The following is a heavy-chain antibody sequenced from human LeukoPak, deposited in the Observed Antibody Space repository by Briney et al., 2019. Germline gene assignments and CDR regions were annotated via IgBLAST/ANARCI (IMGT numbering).Heavy chain of an antibody. CDR3: ARRIAGTGTGGYFEP. CDR2: ISWNSVNI. D-gene: IGHD6-19*01. V-gene: IGHV3-9*01. CDR1: GFTFEDYA. Sequence: GRSLRLSCAASGFTFEDYAMHWVRQAPGKGLEWVSGISWNSVNIGYADSVKGRFTISRDNAKNSLYLQMNSLRADDTAVYYCARRIAGTGTGGYFEPWGRGTLVSVSS. J-gene: IGHJ2*01.